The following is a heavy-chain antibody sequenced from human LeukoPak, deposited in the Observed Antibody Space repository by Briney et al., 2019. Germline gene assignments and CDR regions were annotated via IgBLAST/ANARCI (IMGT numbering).Heavy chain of an antibody. D-gene: IGHD6-19*01. V-gene: IGHV4-61*02. Sequence: SETLSLTCTVSGGSISSGSYYWSWIRQPAGKGLEWIGRIYTSGSTNYNPSLKSRVTIPLDMSKNQFSLNLSSVTAADTAVYYCAREAVAGTLDYWGQGALVTVSS. CDR1: GGSISSGSYY. CDR2: IYTSGST. CDR3: AREAVAGTLDY. J-gene: IGHJ4*02.